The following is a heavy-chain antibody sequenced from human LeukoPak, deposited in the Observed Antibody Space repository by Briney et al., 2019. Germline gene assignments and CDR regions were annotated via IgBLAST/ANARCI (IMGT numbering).Heavy chain of an antibody. V-gene: IGHV3-30-3*01. D-gene: IGHD6-13*01. CDR2: ISYDGSNK. J-gene: IGHJ4*02. CDR1: GFTFSSYA. Sequence: GGSLRLSCAASGFTFSSYAMHWVRQAPGKGLEWVAVISYDGSNKYYADSVKGRFTISRDNSKNTLYLQMNSLRAEDTAVYYCARDPRPSSWFGVFDYWGQGTLFTVSS. CDR3: ARDPRPSSWFGVFDY.